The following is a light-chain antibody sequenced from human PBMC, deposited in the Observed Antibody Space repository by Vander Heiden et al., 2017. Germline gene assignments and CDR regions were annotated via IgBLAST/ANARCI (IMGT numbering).Light chain of an antibody. CDR3: QHRRT. CDR1: ESIGNR. J-gene: IGKJ1*01. Sequence: DIQITQSPSTLSASVGDRVTITCRASESIGNRLAWYQQKPGRAPELLMYEASRLQSGVTSRFSGSGSGTVFTLTISSLQPDDFATYYCQHRRTFGQGTRVEIK. CDR2: EAS. V-gene: IGKV1-5*03.